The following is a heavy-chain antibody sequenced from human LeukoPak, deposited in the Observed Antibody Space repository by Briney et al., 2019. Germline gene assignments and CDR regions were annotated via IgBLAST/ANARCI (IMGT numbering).Heavy chain of an antibody. D-gene: IGHD6-19*01. V-gene: IGHV1-8*03. CDR2: MNPNSGNT. J-gene: IGHJ4*02. CDR3: AVAGTSNFDY. Sequence: ASVKVSCKASGYTFTRYDINWVRQATGQGLEWMGWMNPNSGNTGYAQKFQGRVTITRNTSISTAYMELSSLRSADTAVYYCAVAGTSNFDYWGQGTLVTVSS. CDR1: GYTFTRYD.